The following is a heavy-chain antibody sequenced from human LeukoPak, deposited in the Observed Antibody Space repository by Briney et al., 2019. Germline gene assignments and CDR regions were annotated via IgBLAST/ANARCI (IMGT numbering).Heavy chain of an antibody. V-gene: IGHV4-34*01. CDR1: GGSFSGYY. J-gene: IGHJ4*02. CDR2: INHSGST. D-gene: IGHD3-16*01. CDR3: ARCRGYVTPIDY. Sequence: SETLSLTCAVYGGSFSGYYWSWIRQPPGKGLEWIGEINHSGSTNYNPSLKSRVTISVDTSKNQFSLKLSSVTAADTAVYYCARCRGYVTPIDYWGQGTLVTVSS.